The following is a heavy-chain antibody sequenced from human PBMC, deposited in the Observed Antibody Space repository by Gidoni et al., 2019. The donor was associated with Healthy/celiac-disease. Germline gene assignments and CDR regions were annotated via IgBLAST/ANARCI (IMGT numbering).Heavy chain of an antibody. CDR1: GGFINSGGYS. Sequence: QLQLQESGSGLVKPSQTLSLTCSVSGGFINSGGYSWTWIRQPPGKGLEWIGYIFHTGSTYYNPSLKSRVTISADRSKNQFSLKLSSVTAADTAVYYCAVDRASGMDVWGQGTTVTVSS. CDR3: AVDRASGMDV. J-gene: IGHJ6*02. V-gene: IGHV4-30-2*01. CDR2: IFHTGST.